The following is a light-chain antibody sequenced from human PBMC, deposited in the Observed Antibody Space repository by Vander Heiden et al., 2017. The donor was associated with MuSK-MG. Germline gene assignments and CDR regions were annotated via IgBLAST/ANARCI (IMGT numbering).Light chain of an antibody. Sequence: EIVMTQSPATLSVSPGERATCSCRASQSVSTTLAWYQQKPGQAPRVLIYDASTRATGVPARFSGSGSGTEFTLTISSLQSEDFAVYYCQQYNTWPDTFGQGTRLEIK. CDR3: QQYNTWPDT. J-gene: IGKJ5*01. CDR1: QSVSTT. CDR2: DAS. V-gene: IGKV3-15*01.